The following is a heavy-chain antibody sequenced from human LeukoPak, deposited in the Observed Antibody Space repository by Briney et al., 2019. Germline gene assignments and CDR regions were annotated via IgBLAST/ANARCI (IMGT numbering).Heavy chain of an antibody. CDR2: IDPDGSVR. J-gene: IGHJ4*02. V-gene: IGHV3-7*01. CDR1: GFSFSTYW. Sequence: GGSLRLSCSASGFSFSTYWMSWVRQTPETGLEFVANIDPDGSVRNYMDSLKGRSTISRDNAKKSMYLEINSLRADDTAVYYCARDPGSSSFDLWGRGALVTVSS. CDR3: ARDPGSSSFDL. D-gene: IGHD6-13*01.